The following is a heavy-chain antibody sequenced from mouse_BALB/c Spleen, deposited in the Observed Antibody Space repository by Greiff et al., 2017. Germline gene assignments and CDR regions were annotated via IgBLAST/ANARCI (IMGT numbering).Heavy chain of an antibody. V-gene: IGHV1-69*01. CDR1: GYTFTDYW. Sequence: VQLQQSGAELVMPGASVKMSCKASGYTFTDYWMHWVKQRPGQGLEWIGAIDTSDSYTSYNQKFKGKATLTVDESSSTAYMQLSSLTSEDSAVYYCARSLGTTATSSFDYWGQGTTLTVSS. J-gene: IGHJ2*01. CDR3: ARSLGTTATSSFDY. CDR2: IDTSDSYT. D-gene: IGHD1-2*01.